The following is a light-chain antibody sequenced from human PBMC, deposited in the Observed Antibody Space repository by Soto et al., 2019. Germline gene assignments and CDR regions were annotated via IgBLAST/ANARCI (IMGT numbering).Light chain of an antibody. V-gene: IGKV1-5*01. CDR3: QQCHRYLT. J-gene: IGKJ1*01. CDR2: GAS. CDR1: ESMSNC. Sequence: DIQMTQSPSTLSASVGDRATITCRASESMSNCLAWYQQKPGKAPKLLISGASSLQSGVPSRFSGSASGTEFTLTISSLQPDDIATYYCQQCHRYLTFGQGTKVDIK.